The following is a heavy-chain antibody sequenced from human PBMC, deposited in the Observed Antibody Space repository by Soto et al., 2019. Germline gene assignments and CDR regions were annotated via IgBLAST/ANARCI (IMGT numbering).Heavy chain of an antibody. J-gene: IGHJ4*02. CDR1: GFTFSSYG. CDR3: AREFPGMGFDY. D-gene: IGHD2-21*01. V-gene: IGHV3-33*01. CDR2: IWYGGSNK. Sequence: QVQLVESGGGVVQPGRSLRLSCAASGFTFSSYGMHWVRQAPGKGLEWVAVIWYGGSNKYYADSVKGRFTISRDNSKNTLYLQMNSLRAEDTAVYYCAREFPGMGFDYWGQGTLVTVSS.